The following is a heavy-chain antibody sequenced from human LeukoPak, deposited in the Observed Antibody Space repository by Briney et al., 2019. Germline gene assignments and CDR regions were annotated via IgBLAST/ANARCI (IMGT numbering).Heavy chain of an antibody. CDR2: ISSNGGST. D-gene: IGHD3-10*01. Sequence: GGSLRLSCSASGFTFSSYAMHWVRQAPGKGLEYVSAISSNGGSTYYADSVKGRFTTSRDNSKNTLYLQMSSLRAEDTAVYYCVKDRITMVRGVILFDYWGQGTLVTVSS. CDR3: VKDRITMVRGVILFDY. V-gene: IGHV3-64D*06. CDR1: GFTFSSYA. J-gene: IGHJ4*02.